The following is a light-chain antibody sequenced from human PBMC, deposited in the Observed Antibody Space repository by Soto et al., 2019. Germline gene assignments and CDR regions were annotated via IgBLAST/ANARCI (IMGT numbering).Light chain of an antibody. J-gene: IGKJ4*01. CDR1: QGIAIW. CDR3: QQHRSYPVT. CDR2: DAS. V-gene: IGKV1-5*01. Sequence: DIKMTQSPSTLSSSVGDRVTITCRASQGIAIWLSWYQQKPGKAPNLIIGDASNLKSGVPSRFSGSGSGTEFTLTISSLQPEDFASYYCQQHRSYPVTFGGGTKVDIK.